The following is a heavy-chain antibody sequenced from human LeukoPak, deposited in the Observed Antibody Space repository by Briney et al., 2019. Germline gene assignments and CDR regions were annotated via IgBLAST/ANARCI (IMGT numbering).Heavy chain of an antibody. CDR3: ARPRTAGGTYDY. D-gene: IGHD3-16*01. J-gene: IGHJ4*02. CDR2: IYSGGST. V-gene: IGHV3-53*01. Sequence: GGSLRLSCAASGFTFSSYWMNWARQAPGKGLEWVSVIYSGGSTYYADSVKGRFTISRDNSKNTLYLQMNSLRAEDTAVYYCARPRTAGGTYDYWGQGTLVTVSS. CDR1: GFTFSSYW.